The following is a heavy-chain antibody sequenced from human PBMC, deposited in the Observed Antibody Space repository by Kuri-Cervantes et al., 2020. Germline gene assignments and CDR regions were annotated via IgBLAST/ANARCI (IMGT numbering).Heavy chain of an antibody. Sequence: SVKVSCKASGGTFSSYAISWVRQAPGQGLEWMGGIIPIFGTASYAQKFQGRVTITADKSTSTAYMELSSLRSEDTAVYYCAGAPYDFWSGYDYYYYMDVWGKGTTVTVSS. CDR1: GGTFSSYA. V-gene: IGHV1-69*06. D-gene: IGHD3-3*01. J-gene: IGHJ6*03. CDR3: AGAPYDFWSGYDYYYYMDV. CDR2: IIPIFGTA.